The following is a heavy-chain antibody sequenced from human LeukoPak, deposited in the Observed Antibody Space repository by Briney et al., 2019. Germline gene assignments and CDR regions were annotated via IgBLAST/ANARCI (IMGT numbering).Heavy chain of an antibody. Sequence: SVKVSCKASGGTFSNHAISWVRQAPGQGLEWMGGIIPIFGTANYAQKFQGRVTITTDESTSTAYMELSSLRSEDTAVYYCARERLYYYDSSGYRGGYYFDYWGQGTLVTVSS. J-gene: IGHJ4*02. CDR3: ARERLYYYDSSGYRGGYYFDY. CDR1: GGTFSNHA. D-gene: IGHD3-22*01. V-gene: IGHV1-69*05. CDR2: IIPIFGTA.